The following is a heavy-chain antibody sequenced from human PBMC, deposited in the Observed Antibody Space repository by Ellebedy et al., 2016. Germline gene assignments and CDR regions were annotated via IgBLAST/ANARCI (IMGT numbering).Heavy chain of an antibody. CDR2: IYYSGST. V-gene: IGHV4-59*12. CDR3: ARDLGTTGTTNY. CDR1: GGSISSYY. D-gene: IGHD1-1*01. Sequence: SETLSLXCTVSGGSISSYYWSWIRQPPGKGLEWIGYIYYSGSTNYNPSLKSRVTMSLDTSKNQFSLKLSSVTAADTAVYYCARDLGTTGTTNYWGQGTLVTVSS. J-gene: IGHJ4*02.